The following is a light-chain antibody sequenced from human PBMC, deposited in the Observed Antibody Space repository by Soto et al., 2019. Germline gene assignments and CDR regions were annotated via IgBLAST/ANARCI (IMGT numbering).Light chain of an antibody. CDR1: QSVNSTF. CDR2: DAS. J-gene: IGKJ1*01. V-gene: IGKV1-5*01. CDR3: QHYNSYSEA. Sequence: TQSPGTLSLSPGERATLCCRSSQSVNSTFLVWYQQKAGKAPKLLIYDASSLESGVPSRFSGSGSGTEFTLTISSLQPDDFATYYCQHYNSYSEAFGQGTKVDIK.